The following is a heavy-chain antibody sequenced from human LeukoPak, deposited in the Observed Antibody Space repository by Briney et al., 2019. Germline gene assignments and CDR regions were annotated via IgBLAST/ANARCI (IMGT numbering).Heavy chain of an antibody. Sequence: SQTLSLTCTVSGGSISSGGYYWSWIRQHPGKGLEWIGYIYYSGSTYYNPSLKSRVTISVDTSKNQFSLKLSSVTAADTAVFYCARENTGSYREFDYWGQGTLVTVSS. CDR3: ARENTGSYREFDY. CDR2: IYYSGST. D-gene: IGHD1-26*01. V-gene: IGHV4-31*03. CDR1: GGSISSGGYY. J-gene: IGHJ4*02.